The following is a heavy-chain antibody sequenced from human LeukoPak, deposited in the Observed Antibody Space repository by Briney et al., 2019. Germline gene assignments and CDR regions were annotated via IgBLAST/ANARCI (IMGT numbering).Heavy chain of an antibody. D-gene: IGHD4-17*01. J-gene: IGHJ5*02. Sequence: GGSLRLSCAASGLTGSHNYVSWVRQAPGKGLEWVSAIHASGDTCYADSVKGRFTISRGTSKNTLYLQINSLRVEDTAVYYCIVFGDSNHWGQGTLVTVSS. V-gene: IGHV3-53*01. CDR2: IHASGDT. CDR1: GLTGSHNY. CDR3: IVFGDSNH.